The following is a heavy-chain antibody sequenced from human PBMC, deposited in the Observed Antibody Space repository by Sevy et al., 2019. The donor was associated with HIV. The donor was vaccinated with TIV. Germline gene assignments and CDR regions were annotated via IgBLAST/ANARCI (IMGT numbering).Heavy chain of an antibody. CDR3: ARHCSSSSCSHAFDI. V-gene: IGHV4-34*01. Sequence: SEILSLTCAVYGGSFSGYYWSWIRQPPGKGLEWIGEINHSGSTNYNPSLKSRVTISGDTSKNQFSLKLSSVTAADTAVYYCARHCSSSSCSHAFDIWGQGTMVTVSS. D-gene: IGHD2-2*01. J-gene: IGHJ3*02. CDR2: INHSGST. CDR1: GGSFSGYY.